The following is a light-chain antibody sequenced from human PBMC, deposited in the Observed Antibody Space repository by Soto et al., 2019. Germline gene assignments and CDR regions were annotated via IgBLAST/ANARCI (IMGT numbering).Light chain of an antibody. J-gene: IGKJ1*01. CDR1: QYINTR. CDR3: HQRQSWPRT. Sequence: EIVLTQSPATLSSFPGDRVTLSCRASQYINTRLAWYQHRPGQAPRLLIYQTSIRAAGIPARFSARGSGTDFPLTISDVQPEDFALYYCHQRQSWPRTFGQGTKVDI. V-gene: IGKV3-11*01. CDR2: QTS.